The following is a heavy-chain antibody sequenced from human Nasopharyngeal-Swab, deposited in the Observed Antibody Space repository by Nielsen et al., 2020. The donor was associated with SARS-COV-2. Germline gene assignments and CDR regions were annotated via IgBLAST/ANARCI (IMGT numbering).Heavy chain of an antibody. CDR2: IDTDGTIT. Sequence: GESLKISCAASGFTFSTYWMHWVRQPPGKGLLWVSRIDTDGTITDYADSVKGRFTISRDNLQNTVHLQMSSLRAEDTAVYYCARGQGEYWGQGTLVTVSS. D-gene: IGHD1-26*01. CDR3: ARGQGEY. CDR1: GFTFSTYW. J-gene: IGHJ4*02. V-gene: IGHV3-74*01.